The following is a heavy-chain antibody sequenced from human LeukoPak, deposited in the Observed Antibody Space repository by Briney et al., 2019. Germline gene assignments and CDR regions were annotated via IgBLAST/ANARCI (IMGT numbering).Heavy chain of an antibody. D-gene: IGHD3/OR15-3a*01. CDR1: GFTLRTHW. CDR2: ISSSSSTI. V-gene: IGHV3-48*01. J-gene: IGHJ6*03. Sequence: PGGSLRLSCAACGFTLRTHWMHWVRQAPGKGLEWVSYISSSSSTIYYADSVKGRFTISRDNAKNSLYLQMNSLRAEDTAVYYCARDQSGIVYDFFPRYYYYYMDVWGKGTTVTISS. CDR3: ARDQSGIVYDFFPRYYYYYMDV.